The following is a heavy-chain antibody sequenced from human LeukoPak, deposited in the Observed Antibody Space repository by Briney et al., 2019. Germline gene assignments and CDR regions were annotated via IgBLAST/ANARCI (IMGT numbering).Heavy chain of an antibody. D-gene: IGHD5-18*01. J-gene: IGHJ4*02. V-gene: IGHV3-23*01. Sequence: GGSLRLSCAASGFTFSSYAMSWVRQARGKGREWVSAISGSGGSTYYADSAKRRFTISRDNSKNTLYLQMNSLRAEDTAVYYCAKGRWIQLWFDYWGQGTLVTVSS. CDR1: GFTFSSYA. CDR3: AKGRWIQLWFDY. CDR2: ISGSGGST.